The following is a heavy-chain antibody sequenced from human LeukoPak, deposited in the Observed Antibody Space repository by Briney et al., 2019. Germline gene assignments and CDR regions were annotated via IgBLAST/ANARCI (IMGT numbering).Heavy chain of an antibody. V-gene: IGHV1-69*13. D-gene: IGHD3-10*01. CDR1: GGTFSSYA. CDR2: IIPIFGTA. Sequence: ASVKVSFKASGGTFSSYAISWVRQAPGQGLEWMGGIIPIFGTANYAQKFQGRVTITADESTSTAYMELSSLRSEDTAVYYCARDGGSGSYYNSFDPWGQGTLVTVSS. CDR3: ARDGGSGSYYNSFDP. J-gene: IGHJ5*02.